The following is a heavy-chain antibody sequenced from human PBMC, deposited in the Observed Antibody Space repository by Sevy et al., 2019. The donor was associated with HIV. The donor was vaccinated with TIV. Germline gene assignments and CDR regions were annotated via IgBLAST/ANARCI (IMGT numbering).Heavy chain of an antibody. D-gene: IGHD5-18*01. V-gene: IGHV3-7*01. CDR3: ARGAARGTATVRFYYYGMDV. Sequence: GGSLRLSCAASGFTFSSYWITWVRQAPGKGLEWVANIKQDGSEKYYVDSLKGRFTISRDNAKKSLYRQMNSLRAEDTAVYYCARGAARGTATVRFYYYGMDVWGQGTTVTVSS. CDR1: GFTFSSYW. J-gene: IGHJ6*02. CDR2: IKQDGSEK.